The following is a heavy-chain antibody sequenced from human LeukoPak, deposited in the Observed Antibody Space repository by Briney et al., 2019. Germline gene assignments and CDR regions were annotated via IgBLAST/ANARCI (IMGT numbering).Heavy chain of an antibody. Sequence: GGSLRLSCAASGFTFSSYSMNWVRQAPGKGLEWVSSISSSSSSYIYYADSVKGRFTISRDNAKNSLYLQMNSLRAEDTAVYYCAREGQWELLRFDYWGQGTLVTVSS. CDR3: AREGQWELLRFDY. D-gene: IGHD1-26*01. V-gene: IGHV3-21*01. J-gene: IGHJ4*02. CDR2: ISSSSSSYI. CDR1: GFTFSSYS.